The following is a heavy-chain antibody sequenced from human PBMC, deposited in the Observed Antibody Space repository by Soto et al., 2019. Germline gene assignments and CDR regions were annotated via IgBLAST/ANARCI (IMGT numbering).Heavy chain of an antibody. J-gene: IGHJ5*01. Sequence: QVQLQESGPGLVKPSGTLSLTCAVSGDSMNNNNWWSWVRQSPRKGLEWIAEIYHSGATNYNPSLQSRVTISIDKSEKQFSLKLNSVTAPDTAVYYCARAGLGLAFDSWGQGALVTVSS. V-gene: IGHV4-4*02. CDR2: IYHSGAT. CDR1: GDSMNNNNW. D-gene: IGHD6-19*01. CDR3: ARAGLGLAFDS.